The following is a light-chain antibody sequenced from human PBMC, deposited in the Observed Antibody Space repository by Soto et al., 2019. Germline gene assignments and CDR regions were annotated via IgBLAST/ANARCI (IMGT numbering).Light chain of an antibody. CDR3: QQYGSSPGT. Sequence: EIVVTQSPATLSVSPGERVTLSCRASQSVSSSLAWYQQRPGQAPRLLIYDTSTRATGVPDRFSGSGSGTDFALTISRVEPEDFAIYFCQQYGSSPGTFGQGTKVEI. V-gene: IGKV3-20*01. J-gene: IGKJ1*01. CDR2: DTS. CDR1: QSVSSS.